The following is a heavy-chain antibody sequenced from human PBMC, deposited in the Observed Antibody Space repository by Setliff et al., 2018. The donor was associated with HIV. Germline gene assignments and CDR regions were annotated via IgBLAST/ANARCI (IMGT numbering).Heavy chain of an antibody. J-gene: IGHJ2*01. CDR3: ARVRFSFNNVRCFDL. CDR1: RGSFSHYY. Sequence: SETLSLTCAVYRGSFSHYYWTWIRQSPGKGLERIAEINQERTTFYNPSLKSRLIMSLDTSRNEVSLRLNSVTAADTATYFCARVRFSFNNVRCFDLWGPGTQVTVSS. CDR2: INQERTT. D-gene: IGHD1-20*01. V-gene: IGHV4-34*01.